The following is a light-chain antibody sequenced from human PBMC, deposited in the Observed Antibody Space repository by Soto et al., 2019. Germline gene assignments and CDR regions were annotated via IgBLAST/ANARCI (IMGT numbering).Light chain of an antibody. Sequence: DIVMTQSPLSLPVTPGEPASISCRSSQSLLHSNGYNYFNWYLQKPGQSPKLLIYLGSNRASGVPDRFSGSGSGTDFTLKISRVEAEDVGVYYCMQTLQSPLTFGGGTKVEIK. CDR1: QSLLHSNGYNY. V-gene: IGKV2-28*01. CDR3: MQTLQSPLT. CDR2: LGS. J-gene: IGKJ4*01.